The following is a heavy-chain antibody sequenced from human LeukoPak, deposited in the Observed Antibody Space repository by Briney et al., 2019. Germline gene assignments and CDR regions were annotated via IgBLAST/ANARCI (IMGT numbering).Heavy chain of an antibody. CDR1: GGSFSGYY. CDR2: INHSGST. J-gene: IGHJ4*02. Sequence: SETLSLTCAVYGGSFSGYYWSWIRQPPGKGLEWIGEINHSGSTNYNPSLKGRVTISVDTSKNQFSLKLSSVTAADTAVYYCARVDVLLWFGELYFDYWGQGTLVTVSS. CDR3: ARVDVLLWFGELYFDY. V-gene: IGHV4-34*01. D-gene: IGHD3-10*01.